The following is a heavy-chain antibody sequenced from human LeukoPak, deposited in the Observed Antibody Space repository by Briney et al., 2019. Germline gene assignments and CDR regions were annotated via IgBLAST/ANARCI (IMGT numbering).Heavy chain of an antibody. CDR3: AKTWDSSGYLDAFDI. V-gene: IGHV3-53*01. Sequence: GGSLRLSCATSGFTIGKSDMAWVRQAPGKGLEWVSIVYTGGRTFHADSVKGRFTISRDNSKNTLYLQMNSLRAEDTAVYYCAKTWDSSGYLDAFDIWGQGTMVTVSS. CDR1: GFTIGKSD. CDR2: VYTGGRT. D-gene: IGHD3-22*01. J-gene: IGHJ3*02.